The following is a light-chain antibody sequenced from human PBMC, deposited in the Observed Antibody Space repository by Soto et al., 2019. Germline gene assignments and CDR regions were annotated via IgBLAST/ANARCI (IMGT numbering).Light chain of an antibody. CDR2: AAS. CDR3: QQSYSTPWT. CDR1: QRISGY. V-gene: IGKV1-39*01. J-gene: IGKJ1*01. Sequence: DIPMTQSPSSLSASVGDRVTITCRASQRISGYLNWYQQKPGKAPKLLIYAASSLQSGVPSRFSGSESGTDFTLTISSLQPEDFATYSCQQSYSTPWTFGQGTKVEIK.